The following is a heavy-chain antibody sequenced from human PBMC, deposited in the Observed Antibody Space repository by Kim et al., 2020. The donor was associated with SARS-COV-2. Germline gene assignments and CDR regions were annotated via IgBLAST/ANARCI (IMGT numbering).Heavy chain of an antibody. D-gene: IGHD2-2*01. CDR3: ARRTTSNYYYYYYGMDV. Sequence: LKSRVTISVDTSKNQFSLKLSSVTAADTAVYYCARRTTSNYYYYYYGMDVWGQGTTVTVSS. V-gene: IGHV4-39*01. J-gene: IGHJ6*02.